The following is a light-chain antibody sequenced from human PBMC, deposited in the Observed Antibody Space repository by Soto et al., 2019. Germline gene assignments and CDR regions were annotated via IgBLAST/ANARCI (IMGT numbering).Light chain of an antibody. V-gene: IGKV3-15*01. J-gene: IGKJ4*01. CDR2: DAS. Sequence: ELVLTQSPATLSLSPGERATLSCRASQGVGSTLAWYQQEPARAPRLLIYDASTRATGIPARFSGAGSGTEFTLTISGLQSDDFAVYYCQHYLTWPLTFGGGTRVEI. CDR3: QHYLTWPLT. CDR1: QGVGST.